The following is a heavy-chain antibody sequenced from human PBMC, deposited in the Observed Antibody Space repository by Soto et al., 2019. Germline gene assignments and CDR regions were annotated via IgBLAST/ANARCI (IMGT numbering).Heavy chain of an antibody. Sequence: LSVTCSVSGDSISTVDYFWAWIRQPPGQALEYIGYIYKSATTYYNPSFESRVAISLDTSKSQFSLNVTSVTAADTAVYFCARGRYCLTGRCFPNWFDSWGQGTLVTVSS. J-gene: IGHJ5*01. CDR2: IYKSATT. CDR1: GDSISTVDYF. D-gene: IGHD2-15*01. V-gene: IGHV4-30-4*01. CDR3: ARGRYCLTGRCFPNWFDS.